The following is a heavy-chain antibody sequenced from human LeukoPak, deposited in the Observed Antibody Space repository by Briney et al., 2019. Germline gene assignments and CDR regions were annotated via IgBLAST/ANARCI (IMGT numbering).Heavy chain of an antibody. CDR2: IYYSGSP. J-gene: IGHJ4*02. Sequence: SETLSLTCTVSGGSIRISSYYWGWIRQPPGKGLEWIGSIYYSGSPYYNPSLKSRVTISVDTSKNQFSLKLSSVTAADTAVYYCARHRGSGSVEYRLLYNDFDYWGQGTLVTVSS. CDR3: ARHRGSGSVEYRLLYNDFDY. CDR1: GGSIRISSYY. D-gene: IGHD2-2*02. V-gene: IGHV4-39*01.